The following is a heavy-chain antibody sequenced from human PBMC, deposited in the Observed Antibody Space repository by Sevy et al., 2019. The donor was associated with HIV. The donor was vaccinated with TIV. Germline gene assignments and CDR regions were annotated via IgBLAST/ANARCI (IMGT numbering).Heavy chain of an antibody. CDR2: TYYRSKWYN. CDR3: ARAETTWDGRGGNCFDS. Sequence: SQTLSLTCAISGDSVSSNGAAWNWIRQSPSRGLEWLGRTYYRSKWYNNYAVSVKSRITINPDTSKNQFSLHLDSMTPEDTAVYYCARAETTWDGRGGNCFDSWGHGILVTVSS. J-gene: IGHJ5*01. D-gene: IGHD4-17*01. V-gene: IGHV6-1*01. CDR1: GDSVSSNGAA.